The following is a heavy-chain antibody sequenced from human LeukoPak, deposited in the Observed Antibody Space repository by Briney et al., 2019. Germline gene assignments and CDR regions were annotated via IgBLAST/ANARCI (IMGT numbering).Heavy chain of an antibody. CDR1: GYTFTSYG. CDR2: IIPIFGTA. V-gene: IGHV1-69*05. Sequence: GASVKVSCKASGYTFTSYGISWVRQAPGQGLEWMGGIIPIFGTANYAQKFQGRVTITTDESTSTAYMELSSLRSDDTAVYYCAKDRAVAGNDAFDIWGQGTMVTVSS. D-gene: IGHD6-19*01. J-gene: IGHJ3*02. CDR3: AKDRAVAGNDAFDI.